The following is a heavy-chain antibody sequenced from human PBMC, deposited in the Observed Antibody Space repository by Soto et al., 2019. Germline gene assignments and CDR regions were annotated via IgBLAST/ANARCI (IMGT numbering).Heavy chain of an antibody. CDR1: GYTLTELS. J-gene: IGHJ3*01. Sequence: ASVKVSCKVSGYTLTELSMHWVRQAPGKGLEWMGGFDPEDGETIYAQKFQGRVTMTEDTSTDTAYMELSSLRSEDTAVYYCATTAPLLWFGALWGQGTMVTVSS. D-gene: IGHD3-10*01. CDR3: ATTAPLLWFGAL. CDR2: FDPEDGET. V-gene: IGHV1-24*01.